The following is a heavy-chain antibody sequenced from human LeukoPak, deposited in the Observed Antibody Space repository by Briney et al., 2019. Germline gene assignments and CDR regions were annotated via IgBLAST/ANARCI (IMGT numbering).Heavy chain of an antibody. CDR2: ICPGDSDT. CDR1: GYSFTSYW. V-gene: IGHV5-51*01. D-gene: IGHD4-23*01. J-gene: IGHJ3*02. Sequence: GESLKISCKGSGYSFTSYWIGWVRPMPGKGLEWMGIICPGDSDTRYSPSFQGQVTISADKSISTAYLQWISLKASDTAMYYCARPSSHGGLDAFDIWGQGTMVTVPS. CDR3: ARPSSHGGLDAFDI.